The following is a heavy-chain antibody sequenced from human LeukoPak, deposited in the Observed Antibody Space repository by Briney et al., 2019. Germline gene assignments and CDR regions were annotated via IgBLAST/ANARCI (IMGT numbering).Heavy chain of an antibody. CDR2: ISGSGGST. V-gene: IGHV3-23*01. CDR1: GSTFSSYA. CDR3: ASWDTVVGYYYYMDV. J-gene: IGHJ6*03. D-gene: IGHD2-2*01. Sequence: GGSLRLSCAASGSTFSSYAMSWVRQAPGKGLEWVSAISGSGGSTYYADSVKGRFTISRDNAKNSLYLQMNSLRAEDTAVYYCASWDTVVGYYYYMDVWGKGTTVTVSS.